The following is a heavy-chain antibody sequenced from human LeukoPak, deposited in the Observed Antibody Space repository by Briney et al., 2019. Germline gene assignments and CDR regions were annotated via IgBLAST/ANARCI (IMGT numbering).Heavy chain of an antibody. V-gene: IGHV1-2*02. CDR1: GYTFNGYY. J-gene: IGHJ4*02. CDR2: INPNSGGT. Sequence: GASVKVSCKASGYTFNGYYLHWVRQAPGQGLEWMGWINPNSGGTNFAQKFQGRVTMTRDTSIITAYMELSRLSSDDTAVYYCARDERYDSSGYPFDYWGQGTLVTVSS. D-gene: IGHD3-22*01. CDR3: ARDERYDSSGYPFDY.